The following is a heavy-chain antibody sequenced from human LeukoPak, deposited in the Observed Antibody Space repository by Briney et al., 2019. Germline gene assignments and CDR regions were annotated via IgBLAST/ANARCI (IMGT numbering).Heavy chain of an antibody. CDR2: IYHSGST. Sequence: SETLSLTCTRSGGSISTYYWSWIRQPPGKGLEWIGYIYHSGSTNYNPSLKSRVTISVEPSKNQFSLKLSSVTAADTAVYYCARGGGYASPIGYWGQGALVTVSS. CDR1: GGSISTYY. J-gene: IGHJ4*02. D-gene: IGHD5-12*01. CDR3: ARGGGYASPIGY. V-gene: IGHV4-59*01.